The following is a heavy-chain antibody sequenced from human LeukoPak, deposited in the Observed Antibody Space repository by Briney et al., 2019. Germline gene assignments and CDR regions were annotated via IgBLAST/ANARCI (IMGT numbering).Heavy chain of an antibody. J-gene: IGHJ4*02. D-gene: IGHD2-2*02. Sequence: GGSLRLSCAASGFTFSNAWMSWVRQAPGKGLEWVGRIKSKTDGGTTDYAAPVKGRFTISRDDSKNTLYLQMNSLKTEDTAVYYCTTRPQIVVVPAAIRWGQGTLVTVSS. V-gene: IGHV3-15*01. CDR3: TTRPQIVVVPAAIR. CDR1: GFTFSNAW. CDR2: IKSKTDGGTT.